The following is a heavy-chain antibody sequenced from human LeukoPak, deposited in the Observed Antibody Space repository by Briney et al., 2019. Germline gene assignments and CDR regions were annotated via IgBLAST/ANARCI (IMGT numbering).Heavy chain of an antibody. CDR1: GFSFSTYW. V-gene: IGHV3-7*03. J-gene: IGHJ4*02. CDR3: ARDLDF. Sequence: PGGSLRLSCVASGFSFSTYWMSWVRQAPGKGLEWVANIKQDGVEKYYVDSVKGRFTISRDNAKNSLYLQMNSLRAEDTAVYYCARDLDFWGQGTLVTVSS. CDR2: IKQDGVEK.